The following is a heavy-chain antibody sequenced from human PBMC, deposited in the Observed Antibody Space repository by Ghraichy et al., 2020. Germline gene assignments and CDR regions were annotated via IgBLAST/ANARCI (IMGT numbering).Heavy chain of an antibody. J-gene: IGHJ3*02. Sequence: GGSLRLSCVASGSTFSNYDMHWVRQAPGKGLEWVAVISFDGRKKYYAESVKGRFTISRDNSKNTLYLQMNSLKTEDTAVYFCAREMGLTRVTVDAYNIWGQGTMVTVSS. D-gene: IGHD4-17*01. V-gene: IGHV3-30*03. CDR3: AREMGLTRVTVDAYNI. CDR1: GSTFSNYD. CDR2: ISFDGRKK.